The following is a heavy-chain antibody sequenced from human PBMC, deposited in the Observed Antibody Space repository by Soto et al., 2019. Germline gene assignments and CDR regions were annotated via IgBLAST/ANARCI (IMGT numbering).Heavy chain of an antibody. V-gene: IGHV3-48*02. Sequence: GGSKRVCNIASGCKFNDHSRNCVSKAKGKGLEWVSYITGSGNTIYYADSVRGRFTISRDNAMNSLYLQMNSLTDEDTAVYYCARGSVRASIAVAGRAFDIWGQGTMVTVSS. CDR3: ARGSVRASIAVAGRAFDI. CDR2: ITGSGNTI. CDR1: GCKFNDHS. D-gene: IGHD6-19*01. J-gene: IGHJ3*02.